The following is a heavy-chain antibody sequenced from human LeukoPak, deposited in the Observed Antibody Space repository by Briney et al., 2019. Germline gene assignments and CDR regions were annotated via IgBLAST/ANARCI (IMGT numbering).Heavy chain of an antibody. CDR2: IYTSGGT. CDR3: ARAPIGSHLDY. J-gene: IGHJ4*02. V-gene: IGHV4-4*07. Sequence: SETLSLTCTVSGDSGSSYYWSWIRQPAGKGREWIGRIYTSGGTNYNPSLTSRVTISLDTSRNQFSLKVTSLTAADTAVYYCARAPIGSHLDYWGPGTLVTVSS. CDR1: GDSGSSYY. D-gene: IGHD1-26*01.